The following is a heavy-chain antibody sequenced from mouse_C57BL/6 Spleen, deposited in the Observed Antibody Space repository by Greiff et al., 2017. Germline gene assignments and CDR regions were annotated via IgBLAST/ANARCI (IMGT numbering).Heavy chain of an antibody. Sequence: VQLQQPGAELVRPGSSVKLSCKASGYTFTSYWMHWVKQRPIQGLEWIGNIDPSDSETHYNQKFKDKATLTVDKSSSTAYMQLSSLTSEDSAVYYCARHGYYPYYFDYWGQGTTLTVSS. V-gene: IGHV1-52*01. D-gene: IGHD2-3*01. CDR1: GYTFTSYW. CDR2: IDPSDSET. CDR3: ARHGYYPYYFDY. J-gene: IGHJ2*01.